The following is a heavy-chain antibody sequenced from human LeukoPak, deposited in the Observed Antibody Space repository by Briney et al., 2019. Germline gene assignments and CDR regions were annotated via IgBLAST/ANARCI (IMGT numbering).Heavy chain of an antibody. J-gene: IGHJ4*02. CDR2: ISYDGSNK. Sequence: PGGSLRLSCAASGFTFSSYAMHWVRQAPGKGLEWVAVISYDGSNKYYADSVKGRFTISRDNSKNTLYLQMNSLRAEDTAVYYCARDLEDSSGGGDYWGQGTLVTVSS. V-gene: IGHV3-30-3*01. CDR1: GFTFSSYA. D-gene: IGHD3-22*01. CDR3: ARDLEDSSGGGDY.